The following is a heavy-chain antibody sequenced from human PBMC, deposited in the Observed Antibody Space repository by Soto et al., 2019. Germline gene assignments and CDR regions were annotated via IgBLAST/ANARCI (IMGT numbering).Heavy chain of an antibody. D-gene: IGHD2-8*01. V-gene: IGHV2-70*04. CDR3: ARSPGVLLAGAFDH. CDR1: GFSLSANGMR. Sequence: SGPTLVNPTQTLTLTCTFSGFSLSANGMRVNWIRQPPGKALEWLARIDWDDDKFYSTSLKPRLTISKDTSKSQVVLTMTNMDPEDTATYYCARSPGVLLAGAFDHWGQGTLVTVSS. CDR2: IDWDDDK. J-gene: IGHJ4*02.